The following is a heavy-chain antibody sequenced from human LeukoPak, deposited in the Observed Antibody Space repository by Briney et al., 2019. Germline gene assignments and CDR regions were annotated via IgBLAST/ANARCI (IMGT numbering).Heavy chain of an antibody. CDR3: ARDRPFEDSYAEYNWFDP. V-gene: IGHV6-1*01. D-gene: IGHD5-18*01. Sequence: SQTLSLTCATSGDSVSSNSAAWNWIRQSPSRGLEWLGRTYYRSKWYNDYAVSVKSRITINSDTSKNQFSLQLNSVTPEDTAVYYCARDRPFEDSYAEYNWFDPWGQGTLVTVSS. CDR1: GDSVSSNSAA. J-gene: IGHJ5*02. CDR2: TYYRSKWYN.